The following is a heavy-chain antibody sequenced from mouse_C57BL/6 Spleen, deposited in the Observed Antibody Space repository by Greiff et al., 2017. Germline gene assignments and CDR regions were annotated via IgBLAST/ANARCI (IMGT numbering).Heavy chain of an antibody. D-gene: IGHD1-1*01. CDR2: IYPGDGDT. Sequence: QVQLQQSGPELVKPGASVKISCKASGYAFSSSWMNWVKQRPGKGLKWIGRIYPGDGDTNYNGKFKGKATLTADKSSSTAYMQLSSLTSEDSAVYFCASYYGSSEAPFDYWGQGTTLTVSS. J-gene: IGHJ2*01. V-gene: IGHV1-82*01. CDR3: ASYYGSSEAPFDY. CDR1: GYAFSSSW.